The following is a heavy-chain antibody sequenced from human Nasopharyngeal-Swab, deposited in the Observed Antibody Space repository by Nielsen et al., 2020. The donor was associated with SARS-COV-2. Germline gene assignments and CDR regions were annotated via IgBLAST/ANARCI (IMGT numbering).Heavy chain of an antibody. Sequence: EASLRLSWAASGFIYSRHWMHWVRQAPGKGLEWVSRIKSDGSSTSYADSVKGRFTISRDNAKNTLFLQMNSLRAEDTAVYYCARESIAAAGHGMDVWGQGTTVTVSS. CDR2: IKSDGSST. J-gene: IGHJ6*02. D-gene: IGHD6-13*01. V-gene: IGHV3-74*01. CDR3: ARESIAAAGHGMDV. CDR1: GFIYSRHW.